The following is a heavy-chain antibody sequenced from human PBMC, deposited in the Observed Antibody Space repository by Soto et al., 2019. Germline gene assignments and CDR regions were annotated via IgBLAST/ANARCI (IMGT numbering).Heavy chain of an antibody. V-gene: IGHV1-69*13. CDR3: ASVHYCSRTSCYYTYYYGMDV. D-gene: IGHD2-2*01. J-gene: IGHJ6*02. CDR1: GGTFSSYA. CDR2: IIPIFGTA. Sequence: SVKVSCKASGGTFSSYAISWVRQAPGQGLEWMGGIIPIFGTADYAQKFQGRVTITADESTSTAYMELSSLRSEDTAVYYCASVHYCSRTSCYYTYYYGMDVWGQGTTVTVSS.